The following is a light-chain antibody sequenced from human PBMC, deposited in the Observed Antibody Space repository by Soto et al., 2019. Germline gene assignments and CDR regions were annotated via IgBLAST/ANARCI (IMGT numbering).Light chain of an antibody. Sequence: QSALTQPASVSGSPGQSIAISCTGTSSDVGGYDYVSWYQQHPGKAPKLMIYDVSNRPSGVSNRFSGSKSDNTASLTISGPQAEDEADYYCSSYTSSSTYVFGTGTKLTVL. J-gene: IGLJ1*01. CDR2: DVS. CDR3: SSYTSSSTYV. V-gene: IGLV2-14*01. CDR1: SSDVGGYDY.